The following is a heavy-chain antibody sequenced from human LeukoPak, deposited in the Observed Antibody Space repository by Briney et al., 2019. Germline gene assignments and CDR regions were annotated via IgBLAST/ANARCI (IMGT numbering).Heavy chain of an antibody. J-gene: IGHJ4*02. V-gene: IGHV3-9*01. CDR1: GFTFDDYA. CDR2: ISWNSGSI. Sequence: GGSLRLSCAASGFTFDDYATHWVRQAPGKGLEWVSGISWNSGSIGYADSVKGRFTISRDNAKNSLYLQMNSLRAEDTALYYCAKVVGGYAFDYWGQGTLVTVSS. CDR3: AKVVGGYAFDY. D-gene: IGHD5-12*01.